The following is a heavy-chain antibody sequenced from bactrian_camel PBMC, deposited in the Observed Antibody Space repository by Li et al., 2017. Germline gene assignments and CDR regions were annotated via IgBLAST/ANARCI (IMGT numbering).Heavy chain of an antibody. Sequence: HVQLVESGGGSVQAGGSLRLSCAAYGYSYYAYGRSCVAWFRQAPGKERERVARIDDGRVDYADSVEGRFTISKDNTKNILYLHMSSVFPEDTAMYYCAAAEPCALIWPTAVGSVGDWGRGTQVTVS. CDR1: GYSYYAYGRSC. J-gene: IGHJ4*01. D-gene: IGHD2*01. CDR3: AAAEPCALIWPTAVGSVGD. CDR2: IDDGRV. V-gene: IGHV3S61*01.